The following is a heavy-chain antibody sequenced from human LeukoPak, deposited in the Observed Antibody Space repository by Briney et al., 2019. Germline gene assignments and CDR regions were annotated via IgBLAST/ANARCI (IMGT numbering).Heavy chain of an antibody. J-gene: IGHJ5*02. CDR3: ARHYGP. Sequence: MPSETLSLTCAVYGGSFSGYYWSWIRQPPGKGLEWIGSIYDSGSTYYNPSFKSRVTISVDTSKNQFSLKLNSVTAADTAVYYCARHYGPWGQGTLVTVSS. V-gene: IGHV4-34*01. D-gene: IGHD3-16*01. CDR2: IYDSGST. CDR1: GGSFSGYY.